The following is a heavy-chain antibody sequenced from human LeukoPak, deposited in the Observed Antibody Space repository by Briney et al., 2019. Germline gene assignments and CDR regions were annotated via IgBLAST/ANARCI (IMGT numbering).Heavy chain of an antibody. D-gene: IGHD3-22*01. Sequence: SVKVSCKASGYTFTDFYFNWVRQAPGQGLEWMGRIIPILGIANYAQKFQGRVTITADKSTSTAYMELSSLRSEDTAVYYCAGGRPGRLLHRWGYFDYWGQGTLVTVSS. CDR1: GYTFTDFY. V-gene: IGHV1-69*04. CDR3: AGGRPGRLLHRWGYFDY. J-gene: IGHJ4*02. CDR2: IIPILGIA.